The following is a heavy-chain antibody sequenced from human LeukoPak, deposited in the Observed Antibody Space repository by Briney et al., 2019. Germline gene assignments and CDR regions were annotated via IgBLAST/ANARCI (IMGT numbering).Heavy chain of an antibody. CDR3: ARGHCSSTSCYPIDY. CDR2: IYYSGST. V-gene: IGHV4-61*01. CDR1: GGSVSSGSCY. J-gene: IGHJ4*02. D-gene: IGHD2-2*01. Sequence: PSETLSLTCTVSGGSVSSGSCYWSWIRQPPGKGLEWIGYIYYSGSTNYNPSLKSRVTISVDTSKNQFSLKLSSATAADTAVYYCARGHCSSTSCYPIDYWGQGTLVTVSS.